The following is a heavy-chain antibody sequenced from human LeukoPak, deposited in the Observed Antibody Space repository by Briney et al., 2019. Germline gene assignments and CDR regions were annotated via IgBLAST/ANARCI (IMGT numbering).Heavy chain of an antibody. CDR3: SRGDDFSGDN. Sequence: RGSLRLSCAASGFKFRTYWMSWGRQAPGKGLEWVANIHPDGNEKYHVDSVKGRFTIFRDNAKNFLYLQMNSLRAEDTALYYCSRGDDFSGDNWGNGTLVTVSS. D-gene: IGHD3-10*01. J-gene: IGHJ4*01. CDR2: IHPDGNEK. V-gene: IGHV3-7*04. CDR1: GFKFRTYW.